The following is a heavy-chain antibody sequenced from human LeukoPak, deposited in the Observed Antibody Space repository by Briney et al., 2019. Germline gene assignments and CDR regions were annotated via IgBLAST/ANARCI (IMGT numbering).Heavy chain of an antibody. CDR1: GFTFDDYA. D-gene: IGHD3-16*01. J-gene: IGHJ4*02. V-gene: IGHV3-9*01. CDR2: ISWNSGSI. Sequence: GGSLRLSCAASGFTFDDYAMHWVRQAPGKGLEWVSGISWNSGSIGYADSVKGRFTISRDNAKNSLYLQMNSLRAEDTALYYCAKSPVGEGDSYFDYRGQGTLVTVSS. CDR3: AKSPVGEGDSYFDY.